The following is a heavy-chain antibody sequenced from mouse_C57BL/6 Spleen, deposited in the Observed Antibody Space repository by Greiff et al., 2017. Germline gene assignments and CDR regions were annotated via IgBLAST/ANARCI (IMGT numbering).Heavy chain of an antibody. V-gene: IGHV7-3*01. D-gene: IGHD1-1*01. CDR1: GFTFTNYY. CDR2: IRNKANGYTT. CDR3: ARYLPYYLYCYFDV. J-gene: IGHJ1*03. Sequence: EVKLVESGGGLVQPGGSLSLSCAASGFTFTNYYMSWVRQPPGKALEWLGFIRNKANGYTTEYSASVKGRFTISRDNSQSILYLQMYALRAEDSATYYCARYLPYYLYCYFDVWGTGTTVTVSS.